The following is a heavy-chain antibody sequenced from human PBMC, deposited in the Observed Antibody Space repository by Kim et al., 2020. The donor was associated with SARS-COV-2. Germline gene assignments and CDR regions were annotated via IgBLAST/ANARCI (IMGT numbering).Heavy chain of an antibody. V-gene: IGHV1-46*01. Sequence: ASVKVSCKASGYTFTSYWIHWVRQAPGQGLEWMGMINPRSANTRYAQNFQGRVTTTSDTSTSTAYMEMSSLRSEDTAVYYCARAWDQNFYFWGQGTLVTVSS. CDR3: ARAWDQNFYF. D-gene: IGHD1-26*01. CDR1: GYTFTSYW. J-gene: IGHJ4*02. CDR2: INPRSANT.